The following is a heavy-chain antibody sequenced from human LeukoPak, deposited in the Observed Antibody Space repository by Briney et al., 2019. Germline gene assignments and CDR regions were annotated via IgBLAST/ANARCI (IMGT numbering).Heavy chain of an antibody. J-gene: IGHJ4*02. D-gene: IGHD2-2*01. CDR2: IYTSGST. Sequence: PSETLSLTCTVSGGSISSYYWSWIRQPAGKGLEWVGRIYTSGSTNYNPSLKSRVTMSVDTSKNQFSLKLSSVTAADTAVYYCARDPTYCSSTSCYGGYWGQGTLVTVSS. CDR3: ARDPTYCSSTSCYGGY. CDR1: GGSISSYY. V-gene: IGHV4-4*07.